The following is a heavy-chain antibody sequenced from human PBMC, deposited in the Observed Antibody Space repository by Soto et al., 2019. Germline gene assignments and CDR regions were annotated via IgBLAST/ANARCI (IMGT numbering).Heavy chain of an antibody. CDR1: GYSFTSSW. CDR3: ARRSSTSWPVYYFAY. CDR2: IYPGDSDT. J-gene: IGHJ4*02. D-gene: IGHD2-2*01. V-gene: IGHV5-51*01. Sequence: GESLKISCKGSGYSFTSSWIGWVRQMPGKGLEWMGIIYPGDSDTRYSPSFQGQVTVSADESISTAYLQWSSLKASDTAMYYCARRSSTSWPVYYFAYGGQGTLVPAPQ.